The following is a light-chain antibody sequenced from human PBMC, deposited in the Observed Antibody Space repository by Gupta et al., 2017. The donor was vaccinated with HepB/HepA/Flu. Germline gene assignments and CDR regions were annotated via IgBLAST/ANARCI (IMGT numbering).Light chain of an antibody. J-gene: IGLJ3*02. Sequence: QSVLTPPPSASGTPGQRVTISCSGSSSNMGDNFVNWYQQLPETAPKLLIYGTNQRPSGVPDRFSGSKSGTSASLAISGIQSEDEADYYCAAWDDSLNGPVFGGGTKLTVL. CDR2: GTN. CDR3: AAWDDSLNGPV. V-gene: IGLV1-44*01. CDR1: SSNMGDNF.